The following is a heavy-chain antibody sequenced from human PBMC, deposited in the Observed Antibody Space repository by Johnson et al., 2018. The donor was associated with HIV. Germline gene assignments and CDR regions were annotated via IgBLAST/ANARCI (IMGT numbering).Heavy chain of an antibody. D-gene: IGHD5-24*01. CDR2: INSGGST. J-gene: IGHJ3*02. V-gene: IGHV3-53*01. CDR3: ARGCRDGYTCDAFDM. CDR1: GFTVSSNY. Sequence: VQLVESGGDLIQPGGSLRLSCVASGFTVSSNYMSWVRQGPGKGLEWVSVINSGGSTYYADSVKGRFTISRDNSKNTLYLQMNSLRAEDTAVYFCARGCRDGYTCDAFDMWGQGTLVTVSS.